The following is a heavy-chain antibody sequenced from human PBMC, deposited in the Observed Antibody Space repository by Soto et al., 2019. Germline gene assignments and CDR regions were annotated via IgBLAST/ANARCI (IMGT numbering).Heavy chain of an antibody. D-gene: IGHD1-1*01. J-gene: IGHJ4*02. CDR3: ARDGQQMGYFDY. CDR1: GFTVSSNY. CDR2: IYSGGST. Sequence: EVQLVESGGGLVQPGGSLRLSCAASGFTVSSNYMSWVRQAPGKGLEWVSVIYSGGSTYYADSVKGRFTISRDNSKNTLHVQMNSLRAEDTAVYYCARDGQQMGYFDYWGQGTLVTVSS. V-gene: IGHV3-66*01.